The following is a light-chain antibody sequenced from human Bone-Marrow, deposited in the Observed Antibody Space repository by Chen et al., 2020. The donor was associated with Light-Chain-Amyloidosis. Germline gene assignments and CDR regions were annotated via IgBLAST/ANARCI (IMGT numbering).Light chain of an antibody. Sequence: SYELTQPPSVSVSPGQTARITCSGDDLPTKYAYWYQQKPGQAPVLVIHRDTERPSGISERFSGSSSGTTATLTISRVQAEDEADYHCQSADSSGTYEVIFGGGTKLTAL. V-gene: IGLV3-25*03. CDR1: DLPTKY. CDR2: RDT. J-gene: IGLJ2*01. CDR3: QSADSSGTYEVI.